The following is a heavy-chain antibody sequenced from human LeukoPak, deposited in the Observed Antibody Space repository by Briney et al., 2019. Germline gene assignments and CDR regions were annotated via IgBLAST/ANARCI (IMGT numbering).Heavy chain of an antibody. D-gene: IGHD1-26*01. V-gene: IGHV3-7*01. J-gene: IGHJ4*02. CDR1: GFTFSSYC. CDR2: INLDGREK. CDR3: ARDAPYSDSFAYDY. Sequence: QAGGSLRLSCAASGFTFSSYCMSWVRQAPGKGLEWVANINLDGREKSYVDSVKGRFTITRDNAKNSLYLQMRSLRAVDTAIYYCARDAPYSDSFAYDYWGEGTLVTVSS.